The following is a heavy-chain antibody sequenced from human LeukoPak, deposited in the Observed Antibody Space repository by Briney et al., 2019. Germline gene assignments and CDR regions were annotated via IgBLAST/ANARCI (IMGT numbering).Heavy chain of an antibody. D-gene: IGHD2-15*01. V-gene: IGHV1-69*05. CDR2: IIPIFGTA. CDR3: ARDRLRHRYFDY. CDR1: GGSFSSYA. J-gene: IGHJ4*02. Sequence: GASVKVSCKASGGSFSSYAISWVRQAPGQGLEWMGGIIPIFGTANYAQKFQGRVTITTDESTSTAYMELSSLRSEDTAVYYCARDRLRHRYFDYWGQGTLVTVSS.